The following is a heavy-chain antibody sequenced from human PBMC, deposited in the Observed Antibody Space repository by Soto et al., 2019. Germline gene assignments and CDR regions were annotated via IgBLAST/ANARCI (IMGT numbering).Heavy chain of an antibody. CDR1: GGTFSSHA. CDR3: AIGDRSSWIGNQ. J-gene: IGHJ4*02. V-gene: IGHV1-69*01. Sequence: QVHLVQSGAEVTKAGSSVKVSCKASGGTFSSHAFSWVRQAPGQGLEWVGGIIPIFETANYAQEFQGRVTIPADESTNTGILELNTLRSDDTAIYFCAIGDRSSWIGNQWGPGTQVTVS. D-gene: IGHD6-6*01. CDR2: IIPIFETA.